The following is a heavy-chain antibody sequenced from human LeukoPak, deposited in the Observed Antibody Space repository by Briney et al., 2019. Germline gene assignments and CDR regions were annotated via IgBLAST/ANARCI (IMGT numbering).Heavy chain of an antibody. Sequence: TSETLSLTCSVSGGSISSYYWSWIRQPPGKGLEWIGYIYYSGSTNYNPSLESRVTMSVDTSKNLFSLKLSSVTAADTAVYYCARDKGISSAIDLWGQGTLVTVSS. CDR1: GGSISSYY. CDR3: ARDKGISSAIDL. J-gene: IGHJ5*02. D-gene: IGHD6-6*01. V-gene: IGHV4-59*01. CDR2: IYYSGST.